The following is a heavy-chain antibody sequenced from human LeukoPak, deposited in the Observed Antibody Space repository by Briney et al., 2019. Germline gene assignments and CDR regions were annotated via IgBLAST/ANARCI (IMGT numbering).Heavy chain of an antibody. J-gene: IGHJ4*02. CDR1: GFTFSSYA. CDR3: ARARDCSGGSCYSF. Sequence: GGSLRLSCAASGFTFSSYAMSWVRQAPGKGLEWVSAISGSGGSTYYADSVKGRFTISRDNSKNTLYLQMNSLRAEDTAVYYCARARDCSGGSCYSFWGQGTLVTVSS. D-gene: IGHD2-15*01. CDR2: ISGSGGST. V-gene: IGHV3-23*01.